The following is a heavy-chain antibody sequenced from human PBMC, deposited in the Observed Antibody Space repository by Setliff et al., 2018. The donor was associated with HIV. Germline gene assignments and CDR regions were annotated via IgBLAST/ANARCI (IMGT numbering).Heavy chain of an antibody. CDR3: ARDRFYSSSWGVVRSYFDY. CDR1: GGSISSSSLY. V-gene: IGHV4-39*07. Sequence: PSETLSLTCTVSGGSISSSSLYWGWIRQPPGKGLEWIGSIYYSGSTYYNPSLKSRVTISLDTSKSLFSLKLSSVTAADTAVYYCARDRFYSSSWGVVRSYFDYWGQGTLVTVSS. D-gene: IGHD6-13*01. CDR2: IYYSGST. J-gene: IGHJ4*02.